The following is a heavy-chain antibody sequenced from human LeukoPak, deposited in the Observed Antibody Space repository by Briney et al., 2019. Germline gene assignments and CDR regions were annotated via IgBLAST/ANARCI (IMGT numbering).Heavy chain of an antibody. CDR1: GFTFSSYG. V-gene: IGHV3-64*01. CDR2: ISSNGGST. Sequence: PGGSLRLSCAASGFTFSSYGMHWVRQAPGKGLEYVSAISSNGGSTYYANSVKGRFTISRDNSKNTLYLQMGSLRAEDMAVYYCARAKYRGSDILTPPNYFDYWGQGTLVTVSS. CDR3: ARAKYRGSDILTPPNYFDY. J-gene: IGHJ4*02. D-gene: IGHD3-9*01.